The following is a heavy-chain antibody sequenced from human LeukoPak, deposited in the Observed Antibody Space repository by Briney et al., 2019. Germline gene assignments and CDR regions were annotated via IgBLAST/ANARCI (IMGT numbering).Heavy chain of an antibody. CDR3: ARHSSSSWTKTDY. Sequence: SETLSLTCTVSGGSVNSGTYYWSWIRQPPGKGLEWIGYIYYSGSTNYNPSLKSRVTISVDTSKNQFSLKLSSVTAADTAVYYCARHSSSSWTKTDYWGQGTLVTVSS. D-gene: IGHD6-13*01. V-gene: IGHV4-61*01. CDR2: IYYSGST. J-gene: IGHJ4*02. CDR1: GGSVNSGTYY.